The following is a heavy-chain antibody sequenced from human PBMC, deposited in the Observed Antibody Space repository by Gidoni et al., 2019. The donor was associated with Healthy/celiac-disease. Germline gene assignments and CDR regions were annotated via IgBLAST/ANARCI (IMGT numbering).Heavy chain of an antibody. V-gene: IGHV3-9*01. CDR1: GFTFDDYA. D-gene: IGHD3-9*01. CDR3: AKSIGRYFDWAYFDY. CDR2: ISWNSGSI. J-gene: IGHJ4*02. Sequence: EVQLVESGVGLVQPGSSLRLSCAASGFTFDDYAMHWVRQAPGKGLEWVSGISWNSGSIGYADSVKGRFTISRDNAKNSLYLQMNSLRAEDTALYYCAKSIGRYFDWAYFDYWGQGTLVTVSS.